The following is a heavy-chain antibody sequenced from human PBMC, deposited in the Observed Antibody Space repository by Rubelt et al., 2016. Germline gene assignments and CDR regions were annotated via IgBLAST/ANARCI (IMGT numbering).Heavy chain of an antibody. CDR1: SYA. V-gene: IGHV3-30*04. CDR3: ASLVRHGRWSAYYGMDV. J-gene: IGHJ6*02. D-gene: IGHD3-3*01. Sequence: SYAMHWVRQAPGKGLEWVAVISYDGSNKYYADSVKGRFTISRDNAKDSLYLQMNSLRAEDTAVYYCASLVRHGRWSAYYGMDVWGQGTTVTVSS. CDR2: ISYDGSNK.